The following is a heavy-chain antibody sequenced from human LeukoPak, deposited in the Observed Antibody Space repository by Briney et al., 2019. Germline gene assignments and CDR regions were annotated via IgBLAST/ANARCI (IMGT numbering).Heavy chain of an antibody. CDR1: GYTFTGYY. J-gene: IGHJ4*02. D-gene: IGHD6-13*01. CDR2: INPNSGGT. Sequence: GASVKVSCKASGYTFTGYYMHWVRQAPGQGLEWMGWINPNSGGTNYAQKFQGRVTTTRDTSISTAYMELSRLRSDDTAVYYCAKLYDSSSWIDYWGQGTLVTVSS. V-gene: IGHV1-2*02. CDR3: AKLYDSSSWIDY.